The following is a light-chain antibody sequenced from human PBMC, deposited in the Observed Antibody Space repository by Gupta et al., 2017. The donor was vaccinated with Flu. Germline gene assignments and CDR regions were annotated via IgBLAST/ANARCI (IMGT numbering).Light chain of an antibody. CDR3: QQVSNFPLT. Sequence: DIQVTQSPSSVSAYVGDRVTITCRASQGVGNWLAWYQKRPGEAPKLLIYSASNLQRGVPSRFSGSGFGTDFTLTINSLQPEDFATYYCQQVSNFPLTFGGGTKVEIK. CDR2: SAS. V-gene: IGKV1-12*01. CDR1: QGVGNW. J-gene: IGKJ4*01.